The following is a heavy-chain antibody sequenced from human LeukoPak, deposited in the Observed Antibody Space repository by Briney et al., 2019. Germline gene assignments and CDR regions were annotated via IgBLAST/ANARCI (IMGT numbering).Heavy chain of an antibody. CDR1: GGSFSGYY. V-gene: IGHV4-34*09. J-gene: IGHJ3*02. Sequence: SETLSLTCAVYGGSFSGYYWSWIRQPPGKGLEWIGEINHSGSTNYNPSLKSRVTISVDTSKNQFSLKLSSVTAADTAVYYCARVHRNDAFDIWGQGTMVTVSS. CDR3: ARVHRNDAFDI. CDR2: INHSGST.